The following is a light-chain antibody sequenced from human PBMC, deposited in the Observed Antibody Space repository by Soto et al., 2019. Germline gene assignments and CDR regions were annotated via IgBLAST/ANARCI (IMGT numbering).Light chain of an antibody. CDR2: GAS. V-gene: IGKV3-15*01. Sequence: EIVMTQSPVTLSVSPGERATLSCRASQSVRNNLAWYQQKPGQAPRVLIYGASIRATGVPARFSGSGSGTEFTLTISSLQSEDFAVYSCHQYNNWPPETFGPGTKVDIK. CDR1: QSVRNN. CDR3: HQYNNWPPET. J-gene: IGKJ3*01.